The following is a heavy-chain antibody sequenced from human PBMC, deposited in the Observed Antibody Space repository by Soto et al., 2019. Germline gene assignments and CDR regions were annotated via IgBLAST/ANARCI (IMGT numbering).Heavy chain of an antibody. CDR2: ISWNSGSI. V-gene: IGHV3-9*01. CDR1: GFTFDDYA. D-gene: IGHD2-15*01. CDR3: AKDMSGWVDYYYGMDV. Sequence: GGSLRLSCAASGFTFDDYAMHWVRQAPGKGLEWVSGISWNSGSIGYADSVKGRFTISRDNAKNSLYLQMNSLRAEDTALYYCAKDMSGWVDYYYGMDVWGQGTTVTVSS. J-gene: IGHJ6*02.